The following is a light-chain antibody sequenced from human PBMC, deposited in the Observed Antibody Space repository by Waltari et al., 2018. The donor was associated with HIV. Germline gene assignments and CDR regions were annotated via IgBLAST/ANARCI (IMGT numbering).Light chain of an antibody. CDR1: TLPKKY. CDR2: EDI. V-gene: IGLV3-10*01. J-gene: IGLJ3*02. Sequence: SYELTQPPSVSVSPGQTARITCSGDTLPKKYAPWYQQKSGQAPVLVIYEDIKRPSGIPDRFSGASSGTMAILTISGAQVEDEADYYCYSTESNGNHRVFGGGTKLTVL. CDR3: YSTESNGNHRV.